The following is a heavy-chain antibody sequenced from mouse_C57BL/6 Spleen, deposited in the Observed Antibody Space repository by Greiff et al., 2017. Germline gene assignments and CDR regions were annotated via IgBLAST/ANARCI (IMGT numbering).Heavy chain of an antibody. CDR1: GFTFSSYT. CDR2: ISGGGGNT. Sequence: EVQLVESGGGLVKPGGSLKLSCAASGFTFSSYTMSWVRQTLEKRLEWVATISGGGGNTYYPDSVKGRFTISRDNAKNTLYLQMSSRRSEDTALYYCASSYYDSYYAMDYWGQGTSVTVSS. V-gene: IGHV5-9*01. D-gene: IGHD2-4*01. CDR3: ASSYYDSYYAMDY. J-gene: IGHJ4*01.